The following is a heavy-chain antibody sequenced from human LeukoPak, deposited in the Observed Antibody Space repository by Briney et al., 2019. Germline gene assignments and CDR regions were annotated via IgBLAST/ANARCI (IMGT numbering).Heavy chain of an antibody. CDR3: VRDGVGAPPFDY. V-gene: IGHV3-74*01. J-gene: IGHJ4*02. CDR2: IKSDGSSV. CDR1: GFTFSSHW. Sequence: GGSLRLSCAASGFTFSSHWMHWVRRTPGKGLVWVSRIKSDGSSVDYADSVKGRFTISRDNAKNTLYLQMNSLRAEDMAVYYCVRDGVGAPPFDYWGQGALVTVSS. D-gene: IGHD1-26*01.